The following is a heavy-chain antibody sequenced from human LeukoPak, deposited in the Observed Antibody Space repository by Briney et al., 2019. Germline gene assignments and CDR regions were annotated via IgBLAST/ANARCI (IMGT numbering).Heavy chain of an antibody. CDR3: ARVKYGGYAYQYYGMDV. D-gene: IGHD5-12*01. CDR1: GGSISSGGFY. CDR2: IYYSGSTT. J-gene: IGHJ6*02. V-gene: IGHV4-31*03. Sequence: SETLSLTCTVSGGSISSGGFYWSWVRQNPGNGLEWIGYIYYSGSTTSYNPSLRSRVTISLDTSKNQFSLKLRSVTAADTAVYYCARVKYGGYAYQYYGMDVWGLGTTVTVSS.